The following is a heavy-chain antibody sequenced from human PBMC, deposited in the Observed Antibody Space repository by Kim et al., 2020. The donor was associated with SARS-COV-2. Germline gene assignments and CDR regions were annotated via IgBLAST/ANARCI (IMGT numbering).Heavy chain of an antibody. D-gene: IGHD2-2*01. CDR2: INHSGST. Sequence: SETLSLTCAVYGGSFSGYYWSWIRQPPGKGLEWIGEINHSGSTNYNPSLKSRVTISVDTSKNQFSLKLSSVTAADTAVYYCARGVVPRRTRNWFDPWGQGTLVTVSS. CDR1: GGSFSGYY. J-gene: IGHJ5*02. CDR3: ARGVVPRRTRNWFDP. V-gene: IGHV4-34*01.